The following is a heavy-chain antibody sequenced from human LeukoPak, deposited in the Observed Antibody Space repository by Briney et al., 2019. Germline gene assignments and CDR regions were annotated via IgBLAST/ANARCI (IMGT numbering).Heavy chain of an antibody. Sequence: GGSLRLSCAASGFTFSSYSMNWVRQAPGKGLEWVSSISSSSSYIYYADSVKGRFTISRDNAKNSLYLQMNSLRAEDTAVYYCARDKPQTTSSIAAFGYWGQGTLVTVSS. J-gene: IGHJ4*02. CDR1: GFTFSSYS. D-gene: IGHD6-6*01. CDR3: ARDKPQTTSSIAAFGY. CDR2: ISSSSSYI. V-gene: IGHV3-21*01.